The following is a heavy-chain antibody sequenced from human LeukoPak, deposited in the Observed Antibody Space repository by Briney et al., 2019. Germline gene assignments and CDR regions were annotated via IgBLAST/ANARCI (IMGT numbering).Heavy chain of an antibody. Sequence: PGGSLKISCKGSGYIFTHNWLGWVRQMPGKGLEWMAIIYPGDSDTRYSPSFEGQVTLSVDKSSSTAYLQWSSLKASDTAMYYCARQTRDGSGSRGYFFDFWGQGTLVTVSS. V-gene: IGHV5-51*01. D-gene: IGHD3-10*01. CDR1: GYIFTHNW. CDR2: IYPGDSDT. CDR3: ARQTRDGSGSRGYFFDF. J-gene: IGHJ4*02.